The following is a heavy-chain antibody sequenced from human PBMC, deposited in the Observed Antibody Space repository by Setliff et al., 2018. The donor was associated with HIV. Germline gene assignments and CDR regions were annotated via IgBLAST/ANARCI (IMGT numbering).Heavy chain of an antibody. J-gene: IGHJ4*02. V-gene: IGHV1-46*01. Sequence: ASVKVSCKASGYTFTNYYMHWVRQAPGQGLEWMGIIYPGGARRSYAQKFQGRVTMTWDTSTSTVYMELSSLRSEDTAIYYCARSGREANLYGLYGVHYFDYWGQGTLVTVSS. CDR3: ARSGREANLYGLYGVHYFDY. CDR2: IYPGGARR. CDR1: GYTFTNYY. D-gene: IGHD4-17*01.